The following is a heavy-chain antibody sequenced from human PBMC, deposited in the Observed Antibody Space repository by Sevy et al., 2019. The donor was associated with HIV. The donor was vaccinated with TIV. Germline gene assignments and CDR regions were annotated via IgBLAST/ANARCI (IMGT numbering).Heavy chain of an antibody. CDR3: ARRVYYSSGYPQYYFDY. J-gene: IGHJ4*02. CDR2: VYPDDSDI. V-gene: IGHV5-51*01. CDR1: GYRFTSYW. D-gene: IGHD3-22*01. Sequence: GESLKISCKGSGYRFTSYWIGWVRQMPGKGLEWMGIVYPDDSDIRYSPSFQGQVTISADKSINTAYLQWSSLKASDTAMYFCARRVYYSSGYPQYYFDYWGQGTLVTVSS.